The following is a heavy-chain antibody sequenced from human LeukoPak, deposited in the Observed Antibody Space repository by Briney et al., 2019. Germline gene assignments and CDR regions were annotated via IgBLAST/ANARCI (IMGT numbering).Heavy chain of an antibody. V-gene: IGHV3-21*01. CDR2: ISSSCSYI. D-gene: IGHD1-26*01. CDR1: GFTFSAYT. Sequence: GGSLRLSCAASGFTFSAYTMNWVRQPPGKGLEWVSYISSSCSYIYYADSVKGRFTISRDKNSLYLQMDSLRAEDTAVYYCARDSRQWVEQLPYGWFDPWGQGTLVTVSP. J-gene: IGHJ5*02. CDR3: ARDSRQWVEQLPYGWFDP.